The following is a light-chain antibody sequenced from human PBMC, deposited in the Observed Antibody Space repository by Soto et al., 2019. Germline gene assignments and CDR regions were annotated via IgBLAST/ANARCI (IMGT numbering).Light chain of an antibody. V-gene: IGKV1-8*01. CDR1: QDISNY. CDR2: EAS. CDR3: QQYSTYPS. J-gene: IGKJ4*01. Sequence: AIRMTQSPSSFSASTGDRVTITCRASQDISNYLAWYQQKPGKAPKLLIFEASTLQSGVPSRFSGSGSGTDFTLTITYLQSEDFATYYCQQYSTYPSFGGGTKV.